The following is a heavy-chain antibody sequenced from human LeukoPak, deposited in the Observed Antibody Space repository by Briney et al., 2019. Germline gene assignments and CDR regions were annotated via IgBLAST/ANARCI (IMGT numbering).Heavy chain of an antibody. CDR2: ILNGGST. D-gene: IGHD3-10*01. V-gene: IGHV4-4*07. CDR1: GGSISSYY. Sequence: PSETLSLTCTVSGGSISSYYWTWIRQPAGKGLEWIGRILNGGSTNYNPSLKSRLSMSVDTSKNQFSLKLNSVTAADTAVYYCTRGSMGGSGSYYKDYYYGMDVWGQGTTVTVS. CDR3: TRGSMGGSGSYYKDYYYGMDV. J-gene: IGHJ6*02.